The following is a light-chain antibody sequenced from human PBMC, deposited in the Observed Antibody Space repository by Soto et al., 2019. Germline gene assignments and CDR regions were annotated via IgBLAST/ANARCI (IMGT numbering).Light chain of an antibody. CDR1: SSNIGSND. CDR3: AAWDDSLNGWV. CDR2: SHN. Sequence: QSVLTQPPSASGTPGQRVTISCTGSSSNIGSNDVNWYQHFPGTAPKLLIYSHNQRPSGVPDRFSGSTSGTSASLAISGLQSEDEADYYCAAWDDSLNGWVFGGGTQLTVL. V-gene: IGLV1-44*01. J-gene: IGLJ3*02.